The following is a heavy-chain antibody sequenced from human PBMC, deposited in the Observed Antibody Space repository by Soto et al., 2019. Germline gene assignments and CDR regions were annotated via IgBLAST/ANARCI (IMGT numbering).Heavy chain of an antibody. D-gene: IGHD3-10*01. CDR3: ARDRFWRGSGSYYNAPTDYYYMDV. Sequence: GGSLRLSCAASGFTFSSYWMSWVRQAPGKGLEWVANIKQDGSEKYYVDSVKGRFTISRDNAKNSLYLQMNSLRAEDTAVYYCARDRFWRGSGSYYNAPTDYYYMDVWGKGTTVTVSS. J-gene: IGHJ6*03. CDR1: GFTFSSYW. V-gene: IGHV3-7*01. CDR2: IKQDGSEK.